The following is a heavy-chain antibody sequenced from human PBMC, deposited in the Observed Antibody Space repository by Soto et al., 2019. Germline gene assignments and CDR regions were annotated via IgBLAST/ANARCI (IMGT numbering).Heavy chain of an antibody. Sequence: EASVKVSCKVSGYTLTELSMHWVRQAPGKGLEWMGGFDPENGETMYAQKFQGRVTMTEDTPTDTAFMELSSLKSEDTAVYYCATFPPKSDSGDYQDYFDYWGQGTLVTVSS. V-gene: IGHV1-24*01. J-gene: IGHJ4*02. D-gene: IGHD4-17*01. CDR1: GYTLTELS. CDR3: ATFPPKSDSGDYQDYFDY. CDR2: FDPENGET.